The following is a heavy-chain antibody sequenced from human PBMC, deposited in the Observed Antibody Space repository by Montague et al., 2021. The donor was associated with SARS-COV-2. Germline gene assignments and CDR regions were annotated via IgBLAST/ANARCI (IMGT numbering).Heavy chain of an antibody. CDR2: ISYSGGIT. V-gene: IGHV3-48*03. Sequence: SRRFSCAASGFNFSSYEMNWVRQAPGKGLEWLSSISYSGGITNYADFVRGRFTISRDFAKNSLYLQMNSLRAEDTAVYYCVREGSGWFFDYWGQGALVTVSS. J-gene: IGHJ4*02. CDR3: VREGSGWFFDY. CDR1: GFNFSSYE. D-gene: IGHD2-15*01.